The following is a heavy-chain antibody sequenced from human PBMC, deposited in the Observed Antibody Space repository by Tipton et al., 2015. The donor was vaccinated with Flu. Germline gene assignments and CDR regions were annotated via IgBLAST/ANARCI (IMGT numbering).Heavy chain of an antibody. J-gene: IGHJ6*02. CDR2: MNPNSGNT. CDR3: GRGGGYFGNYYYYGMDV. Sequence: QLVQSGAEVKKPGASVKVSCKASGYTFTSYDINWVRQATGQGLEWMGWMNPNSGNTGYAQKFQGRVTMTRNTSISTAYMVLSSLRSEGPAVYYCGRGGGYFGNYYYYGMDVWGQVTTVTVSS. D-gene: IGHD5-12*01. V-gene: IGHV1-8*01. CDR1: GYTFTSYD.